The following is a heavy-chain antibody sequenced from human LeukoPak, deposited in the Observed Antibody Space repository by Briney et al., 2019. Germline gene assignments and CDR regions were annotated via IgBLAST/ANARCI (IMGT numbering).Heavy chain of an antibody. CDR3: ARDQVDTATLFG. J-gene: IGHJ4*02. Sequence: SETLSLTCAVYGGSFSGYYWSWIRQPPGKGLEWIGEINHSGSTNYNPSLKSRVTISVDTSKNQFSLKLSSVTAADTAVYYCARDQVDTATLFGWGQGTLVTVSS. V-gene: IGHV4-34*01. D-gene: IGHD5-18*01. CDR1: GGSFSGYY. CDR2: INHSGST.